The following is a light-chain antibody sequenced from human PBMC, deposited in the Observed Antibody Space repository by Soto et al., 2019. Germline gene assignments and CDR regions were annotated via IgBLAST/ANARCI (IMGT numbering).Light chain of an antibody. V-gene: IGKV3-20*01. CDR1: QSVNSY. Sequence: EIVFTQSPGTLSLSPGERATLSCRASQSVNSYLAWYQQKPGQAPRLLIYGASSRATGIPDRFSGSGSGTDFTLTFSRXDPEDFAVYYCQQYGSSPWTFGQGTKVDIK. J-gene: IGKJ1*01. CDR3: QQYGSSPWT. CDR2: GAS.